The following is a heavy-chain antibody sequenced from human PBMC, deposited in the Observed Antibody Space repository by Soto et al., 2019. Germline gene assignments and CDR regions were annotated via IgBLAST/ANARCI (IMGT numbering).Heavy chain of an antibody. CDR3: TKGAHLDY. Sequence: VQVLESGGGLVQPGGSLRLSCAASGFSFSTYDMSWVRQSPGKGLDWVSVIIGSDGSTYYAHSVNGRFTISRDNSKNTLYLQMSGLRVDDTAVYYCTKGAHLDYWGPGTLVIVSS. V-gene: IGHV3-23*01. CDR1: GFSFSTYD. J-gene: IGHJ4*02. CDR2: IIGSDGST.